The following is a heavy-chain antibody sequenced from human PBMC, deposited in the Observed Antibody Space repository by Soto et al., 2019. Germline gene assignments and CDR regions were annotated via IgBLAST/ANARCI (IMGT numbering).Heavy chain of an antibody. V-gene: IGHV3-30*18. Sequence: QVPLVESGGGVVQPGRSLRLSCAASGFTFSSYGMHWVRQAPGKGLEWVAVISYDGNNKYYADSVKGRFTISRDNFKNTLYLQMDSLRAEDTAMYYCEKDHLATTVTTPSYWGQGTLVTVSS. D-gene: IGHD4-17*01. J-gene: IGHJ4*02. CDR1: GFTFSSYG. CDR3: EKDHLATTVTTPSY. CDR2: ISYDGNNK.